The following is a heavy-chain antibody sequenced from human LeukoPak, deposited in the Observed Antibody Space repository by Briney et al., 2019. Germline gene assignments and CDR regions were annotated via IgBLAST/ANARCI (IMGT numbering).Heavy chain of an antibody. Sequence: GGSLRLSCAASGFTFSSYGMHWVRQAPGKGLECVAFMRYDENNKYYADSVKGRFTISRDSSKNTLYLQMNSLRAEDAAVYYCAKAPVTSCRGAYCYPFDYWGQGTLVTVSS. J-gene: IGHJ4*02. CDR1: GFTFSSYG. CDR3: AKAPVTSCRGAYCYPFDY. CDR2: MRYDENNK. D-gene: IGHD2-21*01. V-gene: IGHV3-30*02.